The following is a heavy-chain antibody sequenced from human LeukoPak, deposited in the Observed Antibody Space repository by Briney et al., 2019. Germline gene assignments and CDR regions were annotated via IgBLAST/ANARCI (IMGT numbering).Heavy chain of an antibody. D-gene: IGHD6-13*01. V-gene: IGHV1-3*01. J-gene: IGHJ4*02. Sequence: GASVKVSCKASGYTFTSYAMHWVRQAPGQRLEWMGWINAGNGNTKYSQEFQGRVTITRDTSASTAYMELSSLRSEDTAVYYCARSTRAGAAAIYFDYWGQGTLVTVSS. CDR1: GYTFTSYA. CDR3: ARSTRAGAAAIYFDY. CDR2: INAGNGNT.